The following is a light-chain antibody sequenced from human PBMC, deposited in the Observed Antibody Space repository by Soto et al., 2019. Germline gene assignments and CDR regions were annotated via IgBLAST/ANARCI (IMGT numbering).Light chain of an antibody. CDR3: QNYNGAPWT. J-gene: IGKJ1*01. CDR1: QDIYTY. Sequence: DIQLTQSPSSLSASVGDRVTITCRASQDIYTYLVWYQQKPGTVPKLLIFAASTLQSGVPPRFSGSGSGTDFTLTISSLQPEDVATYYCQNYNGAPWTFGQGTKVEIK. CDR2: AAS. V-gene: IGKV1-27*01.